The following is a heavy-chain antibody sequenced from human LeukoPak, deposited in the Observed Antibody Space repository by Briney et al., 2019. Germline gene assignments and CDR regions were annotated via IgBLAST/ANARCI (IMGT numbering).Heavy chain of an antibody. D-gene: IGHD6-19*01. CDR2: IYPGDSDT. V-gene: IGHV5-51*01. Sequence: GESLKISCKGSGYSFTSYWIGWVRQMPGKGLEWMGIIYPGDSDTRYSPSFQGRVTISADKSISTAYLQWSSLKASDTAMYYCARQLYSVAGNHLGYDYYCMYVWGQGTTVTVSS. J-gene: IGHJ6*02. CDR3: ARQLYSVAGNHLGYDYYCMYV. CDR1: GYSFTSYW.